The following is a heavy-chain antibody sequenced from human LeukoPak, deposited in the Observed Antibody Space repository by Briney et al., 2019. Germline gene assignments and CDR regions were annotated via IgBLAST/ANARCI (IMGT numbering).Heavy chain of an antibody. CDR1: GGSISSSSYY. J-gene: IGHJ2*01. CDR3: AREDYDILTGYYNYWYFDL. D-gene: IGHD3-9*01. V-gene: IGHV4-39*07. CDR2: IYYSGST. Sequence: SETLSPTCTVSGGSISSSSYYWGWIRQPPGKGLEWIGSIYYSGSTYYNPSLKSRVTISVDTSKNQFSLKLSSVAAADTAVYYCAREDYDILTGYYNYWYFDLWGRGTLVTVSS.